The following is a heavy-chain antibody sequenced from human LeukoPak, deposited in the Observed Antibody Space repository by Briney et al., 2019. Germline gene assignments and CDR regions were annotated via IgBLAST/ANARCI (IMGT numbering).Heavy chain of an antibody. J-gene: IGHJ5*02. CDR2: IYYSGTT. V-gene: IGHV4-39*01. D-gene: IGHD6-6*01. CDR3: ARSSRIAGRPVCWFDP. CDR1: GGSISSSTYY. Sequence: SETLSLTCTVSGGSISSSTYYWGWIRQPPGKGLEWIGNIYYSGTTYYNPSLKSRVTISVDTSENQFSLKLSSVTAADTAVYYCARSSRIAGRPVCWFDPWGQGTLVTVSS.